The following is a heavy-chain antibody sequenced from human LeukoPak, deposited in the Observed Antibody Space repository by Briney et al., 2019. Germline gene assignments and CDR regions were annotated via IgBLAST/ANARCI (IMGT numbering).Heavy chain of an antibody. D-gene: IGHD2-2*01. V-gene: IGHV4-59*08. CDR2: IYYSGST. J-gene: IGHJ5*02. Sequence: SETLSLTCTVSGGSISSYYWSWIRQPPGKGLDWIGYIYYSGSTNYNPSLKSRVTISVDTSKNQFSLKLSSVTAADTAVYYCARQLLGYCSSTSCRNWFDPWGQGTLVTVSS. CDR3: ARQLLGYCSSTSCRNWFDP. CDR1: GGSISSYY.